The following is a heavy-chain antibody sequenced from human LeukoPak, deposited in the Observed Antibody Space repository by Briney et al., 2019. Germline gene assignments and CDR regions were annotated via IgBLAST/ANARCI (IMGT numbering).Heavy chain of an antibody. CDR3: ARRSRTSSSSRAYGY. V-gene: IGHV4-59*08. CDR2: IYYSGST. Sequence: SETLSLTCTVSGGSISSYYWSWIRQPPGKGLEWIGYIYYSGSTNYNPSLKSRVTISVDTSKNQFSLKLSSVTAADTAVYYCARRSRTSSSSRAYGYWGQGTLVTVSS. CDR1: GGSISSYY. J-gene: IGHJ4*02. D-gene: IGHD6-6*01.